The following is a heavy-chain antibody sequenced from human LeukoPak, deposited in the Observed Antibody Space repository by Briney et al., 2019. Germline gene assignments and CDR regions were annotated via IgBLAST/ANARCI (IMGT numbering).Heavy chain of an antibody. D-gene: IGHD3-9*01. CDR1: GGSVSSGTYG. V-gene: IGHV4-61*01. J-gene: IGHJ4*02. CDR2: ISDSGST. Sequence: PSETLSLTCTVSGGSVSSGTYGWTWIRQPPGKGLEWIGYISDSGSTNYNPSLKSRVTISVDTSKNQFSLKLSSVTAADTAVYYCARVSIYDILTGYYLGGATLDYWGQGTLVTVSS. CDR3: ARVSIYDILTGYYLGGATLDY.